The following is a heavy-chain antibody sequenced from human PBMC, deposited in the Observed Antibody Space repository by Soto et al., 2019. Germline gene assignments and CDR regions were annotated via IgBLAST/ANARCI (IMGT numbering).Heavy chain of an antibody. Sequence: QVQLVESGGGVVQPGRSQRLSCAASGFTFSYYAMHWVRQAPGKGLEWVALISYDGSDNLYADSVKGRFTISRDNSKNTLFLQMNSLRAEDTAVYFCVRDRGHNSGYYELFDYWGQGTLVTVSS. D-gene: IGHD3-22*01. J-gene: IGHJ4*02. CDR1: GFTFSYYA. CDR3: VRDRGHNSGYYELFDY. CDR2: ISYDGSDN. V-gene: IGHV3-30*14.